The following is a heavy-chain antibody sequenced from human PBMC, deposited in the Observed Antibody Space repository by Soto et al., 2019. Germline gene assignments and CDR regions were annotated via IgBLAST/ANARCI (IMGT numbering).Heavy chain of an antibody. J-gene: IGHJ4*02. V-gene: IGHV1-2*02. D-gene: IGHD4-17*01. CDR1: GSSFTGHY. CDR2: INPKSGGT. Sequence: QVQLVQSGAEVQKPGASVKVSCKPLGSSFTGHYMIGVRQAPGQGLEWVGWINPKSGGTSYAQKFQGRVAMTRDTSIGAAYMELSDLRSDDTAVYYCARGGTDGDYTGVDHWGQGTLVTVSS. CDR3: ARGGTDGDYTGVDH.